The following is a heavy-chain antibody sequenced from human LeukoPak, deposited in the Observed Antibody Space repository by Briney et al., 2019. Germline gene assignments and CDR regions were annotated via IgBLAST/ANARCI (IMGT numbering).Heavy chain of an antibody. CDR1: GFTFSSYW. CDR2: IKQDGSEK. Sequence: HPGGSLRLSCAASGFTFSSYWMSWVRQVPGKGLEWVANIKQDGSEKYYADSVKGRFTISRDNSKNTLYLQMNSLRAEDTAVYYCAGTGTTVGAFDIWGQGTMVTVSS. D-gene: IGHD1-7*01. CDR3: AGTGTTVGAFDI. J-gene: IGHJ3*02. V-gene: IGHV3-7*04.